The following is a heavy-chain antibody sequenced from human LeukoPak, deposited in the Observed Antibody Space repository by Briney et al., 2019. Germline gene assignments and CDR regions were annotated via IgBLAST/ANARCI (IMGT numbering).Heavy chain of an antibody. J-gene: IGHJ3*02. V-gene: IGHV3-64*01. CDR1: GFTFSSYA. D-gene: IGHD6-19*01. CDR2: ISSNGGST. Sequence: GGSLRLSCAASGFTFSSYAMHWVRQAPGKGLEYVSAISSNGGSTYYANSVKGRFTISRDNDKNSLYLQMNSLRAEDMALYYCAKDIWSAVAGGAFDIWGQGTMVTVSS. CDR3: AKDIWSAVAGGAFDI.